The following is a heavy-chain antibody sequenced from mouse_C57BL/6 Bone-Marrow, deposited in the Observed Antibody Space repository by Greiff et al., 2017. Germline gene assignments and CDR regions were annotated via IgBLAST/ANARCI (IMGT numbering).Heavy chain of an antibody. V-gene: IGHV7-1*01. CDR2: SRNKANDYTT. CDR1: GFTFSDFY. Sequence: EVQLVESGGGLVQSGRSLRLSCATSGFTFSDFYMEWVRQAPGKGLEWIAASRNKANDYTTEYSASVKGRFIVSRDTSQSILYLQMTALRAVDTAIYYCARDADYAMDYWGQGTSVTVSS. CDR3: ARDADYAMDY. J-gene: IGHJ4*01.